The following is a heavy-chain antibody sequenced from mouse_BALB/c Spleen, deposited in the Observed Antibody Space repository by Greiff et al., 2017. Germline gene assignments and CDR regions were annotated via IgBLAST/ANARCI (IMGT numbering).Heavy chain of an antibody. CDR2: ISSGSSTI. D-gene: IGHD4-1*01. CDR3: ARFRGGTYYFDY. Sequence: EVKLMESGGGLVQPGGSRKLSCAASGFTFSSFGMHWVRQAPEKGLEWVAYISSGSSTIYYADTVKGRFTISRDNPKNTLFLQMTSLRSEDTAMYYCARFRGGTYYFDYWGQGTTLTVSS. V-gene: IGHV5-17*02. CDR1: GFTFSSFG. J-gene: IGHJ2*01.